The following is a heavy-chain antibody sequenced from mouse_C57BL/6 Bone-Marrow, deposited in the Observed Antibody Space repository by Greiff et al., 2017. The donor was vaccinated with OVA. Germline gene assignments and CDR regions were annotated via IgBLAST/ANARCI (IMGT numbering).Heavy chain of an antibody. CDR2: ISNGGGST. J-gene: IGHJ1*03. Sequence: EVKLEESGAGLVQPGGSLKLSCAASGFTFTDYYMYWVRQTPEKRLEWVAYISNGGGSTYYPDTVKGRFTISRDNAKNTLYLQVSRLKSEDTAMYYGARQTTVVGYEYFDVWGTGTTVTVSS. V-gene: IGHV5-12*01. CDR3: ARQTTVVGYEYFDV. D-gene: IGHD1-1*01. CDR1: GFTFTDYY.